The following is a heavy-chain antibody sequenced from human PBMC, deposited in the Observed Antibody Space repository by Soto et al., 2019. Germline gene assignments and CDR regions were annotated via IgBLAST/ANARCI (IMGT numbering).Heavy chain of an antibody. D-gene: IGHD3-3*01. J-gene: IGHJ6*02. Sequence: QVQLVESGGGVVQPGRSLRLSCAASGFTFSSYGMHWVRQAPGKGLEWVAVIWYDGSNKYYADSVKGRFTISRDNSKNTLYLQMNSLRAEDTAVYYCARGDFWSGKGYGMDVWGQGTTVTVSS. CDR1: GFTFSSYG. CDR2: IWYDGSNK. V-gene: IGHV3-33*01. CDR3: ARGDFWSGKGYGMDV.